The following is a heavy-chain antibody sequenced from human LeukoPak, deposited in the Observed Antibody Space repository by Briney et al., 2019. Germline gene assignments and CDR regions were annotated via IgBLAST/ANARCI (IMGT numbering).Heavy chain of an antibody. Sequence: SVKVSCKASGGTFSSYAISWVRQAPGQGLEWMGGIIPIFGTANYAQKFQGRVTITTDESTSTAYMELSSLRSEDTAVYYCARGTTYSSSWGYWGQGTLVTVSS. CDR2: IIPIFGTA. CDR1: GGTFSSYA. V-gene: IGHV1-69*05. CDR3: ARGTTYSSSWGY. J-gene: IGHJ4*02. D-gene: IGHD6-13*01.